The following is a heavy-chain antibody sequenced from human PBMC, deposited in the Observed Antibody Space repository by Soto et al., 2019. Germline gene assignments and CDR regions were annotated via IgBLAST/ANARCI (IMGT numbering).Heavy chain of an antibody. CDR1: GGRVSSNSAA. J-gene: IGHJ6*02. D-gene: IGHD6-19*01. V-gene: IGHV6-1*01. CDR3: ARDRRIAVAGSYYYYGMDV. CDR2: TYYRSKWYN. Sequence: SQTLSLTCAISGGRVSSNSAAWNWIRQSPSRGLEWLGRTYYRSKWYNDYAVSVKSRITINPDTSKNQFSLQLNSVTPEDTAVYYCARDRRIAVAGSYYYYGMDVWGQGTTVTVSS.